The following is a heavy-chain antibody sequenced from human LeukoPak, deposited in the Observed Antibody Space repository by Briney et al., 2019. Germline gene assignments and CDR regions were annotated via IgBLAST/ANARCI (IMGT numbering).Heavy chain of an antibody. J-gene: IGHJ4*02. CDR1: GYTFTSYG. D-gene: IGHD2-15*01. Sequence: GASVKVSCKASGYTFTSYGISWVRQAPGQGLEWMVWISAYNGNTYYAPNLQGRVTMTTDTSTSTAYMELRSLRSDDMAVYYCARDNLAAIAGWGLDYWGQGTLVTVSS. CDR2: ISAYNGNT. V-gene: IGHV1-18*03. CDR3: ARDNLAAIAGWGLDY.